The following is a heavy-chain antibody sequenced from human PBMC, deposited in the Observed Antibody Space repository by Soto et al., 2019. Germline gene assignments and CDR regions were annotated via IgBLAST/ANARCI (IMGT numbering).Heavy chain of an antibody. V-gene: IGHV1-2*04. D-gene: IGHD5-12*01. CDR1: GYTFTGYD. CDR2: INPNSGGT. Sequence: ASVKVSCKASGYTFTGYDMHWVRQAPGQGLEWMGWINPNSGGTNYAQKFQGWVTMTRDTSISTAYMELSRLRSDDTAVYYCAVDRGYHSGYGMDVWGQGTTVTVSS. CDR3: AVDRGYHSGYGMDV. J-gene: IGHJ6*02.